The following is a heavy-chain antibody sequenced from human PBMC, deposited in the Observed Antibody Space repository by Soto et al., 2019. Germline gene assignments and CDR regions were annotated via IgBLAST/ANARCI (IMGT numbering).Heavy chain of an antibody. V-gene: IGHV4-34*01. CDR1: GGSFSGYY. CDR2: INHSGST. D-gene: IGHD3-10*01. CDR3: ARGYGSGSYRRVPFDY. Sequence: SSETLSLTCAVYGGSFSGYYWSWIRQPPGKGLEWIGEINHSGSTNYNPSLKSRVTISVDTSKNQFSLKLSSVTAADTAVYYCARGYGSGSYRRVPFDYWGQGTLVTV. J-gene: IGHJ4*02.